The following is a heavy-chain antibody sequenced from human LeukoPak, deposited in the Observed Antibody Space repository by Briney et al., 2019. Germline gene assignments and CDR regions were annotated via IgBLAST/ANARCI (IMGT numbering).Heavy chain of an antibody. J-gene: IGHJ5*02. V-gene: IGHV4-4*07. D-gene: IGHD2-2*01. CDR2: IYTSGST. Sequence: SETLSLTCTVSGGSISSYYWSWIRQPAGKGLEWIGRIYTSGSTNYNPSLKSRVTMSVDTSKNQFSLKLSSVTAADTAVYYCARAAVPAAMGNWFDPWGQGTLVTVSS. CDR1: GGSISSYY. CDR3: ARAAVPAAMGNWFDP.